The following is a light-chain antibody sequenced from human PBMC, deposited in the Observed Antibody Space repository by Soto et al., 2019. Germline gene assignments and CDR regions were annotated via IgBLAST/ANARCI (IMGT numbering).Light chain of an antibody. CDR1: SSKMGGTNY. Sequence: QAGVTQPPSGSRSRGQKVFSSGSGSSSKMGGTNYAYWYQQLPGAAPKLLMHSNNLRPSGVPERISGSKFGTAASLAISGLRSEDEAVYYCASWDDRMGAVIFGGGTKVTVL. J-gene: IGLJ2*01. CDR3: ASWDDRMGAVI. CDR2: SNN. V-gene: IGLV1-47*02.